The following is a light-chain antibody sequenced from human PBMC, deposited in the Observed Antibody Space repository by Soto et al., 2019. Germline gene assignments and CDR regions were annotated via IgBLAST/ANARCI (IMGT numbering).Light chain of an antibody. CDR3: MVYMGGGLWV. V-gene: IGLV8-61*01. CDR1: SGSVSTSYY. CDR2: NTN. J-gene: IGLJ3*02. Sequence: QAVVTQEPSFSVSPGRTVTLTCGLSSGSVSTSYYPSWYQQTPGQAPRTLIYNTNTRSSGVPARFSGSILGNKAALTITGAQADDESDYYCMVYMGGGLWVFGGGTKLTVL.